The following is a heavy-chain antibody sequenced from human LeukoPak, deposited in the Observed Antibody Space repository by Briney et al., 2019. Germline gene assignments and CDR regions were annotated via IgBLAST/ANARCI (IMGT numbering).Heavy chain of an antibody. D-gene: IGHD3-22*01. J-gene: IGHJ4*02. CDR1: GGSISSSSYY. V-gene: IGHV4-39*07. CDR2: IYYSGST. CDR3: ARSTMIVVVITPGFDY. Sequence: SETLSLTYTVSGGSISSSSYYWGWIRQPPGKGLEWIGSIYYSGSTYYNPSLKSRVTISVDTSKNQFSLKLSSVTAADTAVYYCARSTMIVVVITPGFDYWGQGTLVTVSS.